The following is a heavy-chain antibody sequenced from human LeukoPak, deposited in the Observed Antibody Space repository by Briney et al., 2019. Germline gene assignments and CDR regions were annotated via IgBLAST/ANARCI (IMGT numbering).Heavy chain of an antibody. D-gene: IGHD3-10*01. V-gene: IGHV4-59*08. CDR2: IYYSGST. CDR3: ARQTFGVLYFDS. Sequence: SETLSLTCTVSGGSISSYYWSWIRQPPGKGLEWIGYIYYSGSTNYNPSLNSRVTISVDTSKNQFSLKLTSVTAADTAVYYCARQTFGVLYFDSWGQGTLVIVSS. CDR1: GGSISSYY. J-gene: IGHJ4*02.